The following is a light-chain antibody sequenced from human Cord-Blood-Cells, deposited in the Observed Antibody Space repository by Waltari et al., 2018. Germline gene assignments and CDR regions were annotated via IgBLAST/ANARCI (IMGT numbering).Light chain of an antibody. CDR3: QQSYSTQLT. J-gene: IGKJ4*01. CDR2: AAY. CDR1: QSISSY. V-gene: IGKV1-39*01. Sequence: DIQMTQSPSSLSASVGDRVTITCQSSQSISSYLNWYQQKPGKPPKLLIYAAYSLQSGVPSRFSGSGSGTDFTLTISSLQPEDFATNYCQQSYSTQLTFGGGTKVEIK.